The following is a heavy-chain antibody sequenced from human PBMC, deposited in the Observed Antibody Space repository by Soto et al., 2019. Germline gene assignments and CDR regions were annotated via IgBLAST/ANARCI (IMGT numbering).Heavy chain of an antibody. CDR1: GFTFTNYA. J-gene: IGHJ4*02. Sequence: WGSLRLSCSASGFTFTNYAIHWIRQAPGKGLEYVSAISSTGGSTYYADSVKGRFTISRDNSKNTVYLQMSSLRSEDSAVYYCVARYCSSTTCYQVDYWGQGTLVTVSS. CDR2: ISSTGGST. D-gene: IGHD2-2*01. V-gene: IGHV3-64D*06. CDR3: VARYCSSTTCYQVDY.